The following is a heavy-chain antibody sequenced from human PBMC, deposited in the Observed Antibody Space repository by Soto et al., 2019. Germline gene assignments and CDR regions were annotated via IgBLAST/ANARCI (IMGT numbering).Heavy chain of an antibody. V-gene: IGHV3-30-3*01. CDR1: GFTFSSYA. J-gene: IGHJ4*02. D-gene: IGHD6-13*01. CDR3: VRAQFPIAAAAFRY. CDR2: ISYDGSNK. Sequence: GVSLRLSCAASGFTFSSYAMHWVRQAPGKGLEWVAVISYDGSNKYYADSVKGRFTISRDNSKNTLYLQMNSLRAEDTAVYYCVRAQFPIAAAAFRYWGQGTLVTVSP.